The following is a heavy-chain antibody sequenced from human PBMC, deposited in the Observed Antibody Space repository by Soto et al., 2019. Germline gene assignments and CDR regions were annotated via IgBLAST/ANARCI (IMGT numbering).Heavy chain of an antibody. CDR2: INTDGSTT. V-gene: IGHV3-74*01. D-gene: IGHD3-16*01. CDR1: GFTFSNYW. CDR3: ARDLGGYASH. Sequence: EVQLVESGGGLVQPRGSLRLSCAASGFTFSNYWMHWVRQAPGKGPVWVSRINTDGSTTNYAGSVKGRFTISRDNAKNTLYLQTNSLGAEDTAVYYCARDLGGYASHWGQGTLVTVSS. J-gene: IGHJ4*02.